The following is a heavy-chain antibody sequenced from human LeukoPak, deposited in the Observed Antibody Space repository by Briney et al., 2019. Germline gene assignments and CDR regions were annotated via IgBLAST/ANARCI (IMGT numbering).Heavy chain of an antibody. J-gene: IGHJ5*02. CDR3: AHRPSVDWKAYNWFDP. D-gene: IGHD1-1*01. V-gene: IGHV2-5*02. CDR2: IYWDDDK. Sequence: SGPTLVNPTQTLTLTCTFSGFSLSTRGVGVGWIRQPPGKALEWLALIYWDDDKRYSPSLKSRLTITKDTSKNQVVLTMTNMDPVDTATYYCAHRPSVDWKAYNWFDPWGQGTLVTVSS. CDR1: GFSLSTRGVG.